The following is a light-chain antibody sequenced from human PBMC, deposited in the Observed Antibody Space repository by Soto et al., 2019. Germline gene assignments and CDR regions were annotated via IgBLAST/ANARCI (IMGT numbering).Light chain of an antibody. V-gene: IGKV4-1*01. CDR1: QSVLYSSNNKNY. CDR3: QQYYGSPWT. J-gene: IGKJ1*01. CDR2: WAS. Sequence: DIVMTQSPDSLAVSLGERATINCKSSQSVLYSSNNKNYLAWYQQQPGQPPKLLIYWASTRESGVPDRFSGSGSGTDFTPTISSLQAEDVAVYYCQQYYGSPWTFGQGTKVEIK.